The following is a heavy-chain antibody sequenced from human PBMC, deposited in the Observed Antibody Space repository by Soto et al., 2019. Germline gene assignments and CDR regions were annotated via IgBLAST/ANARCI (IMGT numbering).Heavy chain of an antibody. Sequence: ASVKVSCKASGYTFTSYGISWVRQAPGQGLEWMGGISAYNGNTNYAQKLQGRVTMTTDTSTSTAYMELNSLRSEDTAVYYCARGYHGGNSYYYYALDVWGQGTTVTVSS. J-gene: IGHJ6*02. V-gene: IGHV1-18*01. D-gene: IGHD2-21*02. CDR3: ARGYHGGNSYYYYALDV. CDR2: ISAYNGNT. CDR1: GYTFTSYG.